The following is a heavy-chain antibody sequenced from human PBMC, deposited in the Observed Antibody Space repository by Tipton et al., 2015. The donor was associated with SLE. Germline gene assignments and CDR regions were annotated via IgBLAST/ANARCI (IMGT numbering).Heavy chain of an antibody. D-gene: IGHD2-21*01. CDR1: GGSIISHY. Sequence: TLSLTCTVSGGSIISHYWSWIRQPPGKGLEWIGEINQSGSTNYNPSLKSRVTISVDTSKNQFSLKLTSVTAADTAVYYCARGKISWAIFVVRNYFDSWGQGTQVTVSS. CDR2: INQSGST. V-gene: IGHV4-34*01. CDR3: ARGKISWAIFVVRNYFDS. J-gene: IGHJ4*02.